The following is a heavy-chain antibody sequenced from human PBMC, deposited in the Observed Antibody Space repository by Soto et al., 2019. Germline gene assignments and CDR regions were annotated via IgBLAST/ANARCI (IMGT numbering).Heavy chain of an antibody. CDR1: GGPISSPNFY. CDR3: AREPRLLIWFGELHD. Sequence: SETLSLTFTVSGGPISSPNFYWSWIRQHPGKEQEWIGHIYCNGTTYYNPTLNSQVSISVNTSQHQYYLKLSYVTASDTALYYCAREPRLLIWFGELHDWGRGTLVTVS. J-gene: IGHJ4*02. D-gene: IGHD3-10*01. CDR2: IYCNGTT. V-gene: IGHV4-31*01.